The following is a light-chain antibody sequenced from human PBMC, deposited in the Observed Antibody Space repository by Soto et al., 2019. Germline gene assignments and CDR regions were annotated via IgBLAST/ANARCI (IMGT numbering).Light chain of an antibody. CDR1: QTVSSNY. J-gene: IGKJ2*02. CDR2: GAS. CDR3: QQFGSPWT. V-gene: IGKV3-20*01. Sequence: EIVLTQSPGTLSLSPGERATLSCRAGQTVSSNYLAWYQQKPGQAPRLLIHGASNRATGIPDRFSGSGSGTDFTLTISSLEPEDSAVYYCQQFGSPWTFGQGTRLEI.